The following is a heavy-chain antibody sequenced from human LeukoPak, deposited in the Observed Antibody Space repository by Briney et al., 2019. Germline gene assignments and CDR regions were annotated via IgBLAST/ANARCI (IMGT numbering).Heavy chain of an antibody. J-gene: IGHJ4*02. CDR1: GFTFDAYE. CDR2: IGGSGGST. Sequence: PGGSLRLSCAASGFTFDAYEINWVRQAPGKGLEWVSAIGGSGGSTYYADSVKGRFTISRDNSKNTLYLQMNSLRAEDTAVYYCAKDHPYYFDYWGQGTLVTVSS. V-gene: IGHV3-23*01. CDR3: AKDHPYYFDY.